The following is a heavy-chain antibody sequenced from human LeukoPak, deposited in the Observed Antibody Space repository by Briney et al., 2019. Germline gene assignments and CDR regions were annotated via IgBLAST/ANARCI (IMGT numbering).Heavy chain of an antibody. CDR2: IIPIFGTT. CDR3: ARGAVTNYYYCYYYLDV. D-gene: IGHD4-17*01. Sequence: SVKVSCKASGGTFSSYAISWVRQAPGQGLEWMGGIIPIFGTTNYAQKFQGRVTITADKSTSTAYMELSSLRAEDTAVYYCARGAVTNYYYCYYYLDVWGKGTTVTVSS. J-gene: IGHJ6*03. V-gene: IGHV1-69*06. CDR1: GGTFSSYA.